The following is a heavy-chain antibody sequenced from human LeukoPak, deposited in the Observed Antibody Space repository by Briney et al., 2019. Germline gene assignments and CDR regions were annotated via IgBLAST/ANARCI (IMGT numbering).Heavy chain of an antibody. CDR2: IYPGDSDT. Sequence: GESLKISCKGSGYTFTTYWIGWVRQMPGKGLEWMGVIYPGDSDTRYSPSFQGQVTISADKSITTAYLQWSSLRASDTAMYYCARTNDVFDIWGQGTVVTVSS. D-gene: IGHD1-1*01. CDR3: ARTNDVFDI. CDR1: GYTFTTYW. J-gene: IGHJ3*02. V-gene: IGHV5-51*01.